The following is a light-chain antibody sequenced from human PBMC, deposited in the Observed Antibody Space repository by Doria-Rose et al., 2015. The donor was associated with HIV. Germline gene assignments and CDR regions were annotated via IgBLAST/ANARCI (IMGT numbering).Light chain of an antibody. V-gene: IGKV3-20*01. CDR2: GAS. Sequence: TQSPGTLSLSPGERATLSCRASQSVSNNYLAWYRQKPGQAPRLLICGASSRATGIPDRLSGSGSGTDFTLTISRLEPEDFAVYYCQQYGSSPMFGQGTKVEIK. J-gene: IGKJ1*01. CDR3: QQYGSSPM. CDR1: QSVSNNY.